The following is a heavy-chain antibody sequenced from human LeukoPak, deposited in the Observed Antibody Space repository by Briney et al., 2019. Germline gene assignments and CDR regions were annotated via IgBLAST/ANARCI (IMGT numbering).Heavy chain of an antibody. D-gene: IGHD5-18*01. CDR2: MNPNSGNT. CDR1: GYTFTSYD. CDR3: ARGSYGYGDYYYYYGMDV. J-gene: IGHJ6*02. V-gene: IGHV1-8*01. Sequence: RASVNVSCKASGYTFTSYDINWVRQATGQGLEWMGWMNPNSGNTGYAQKFQGRVTMTRNTSISTAYMELSSLRSEDTAVYYCARGSYGYGDYYYYYGMDVWGQGTTVTVSS.